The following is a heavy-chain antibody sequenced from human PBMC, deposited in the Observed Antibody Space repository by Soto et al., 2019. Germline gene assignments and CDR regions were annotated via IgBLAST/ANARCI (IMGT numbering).Heavy chain of an antibody. Sequence: SETLSLTCAVSGGSISSSNWWSWVRQPPGKGLEWIGEIYHSGSTNYNPSLKSRVTISVDKSKNQFYLKLSSVTAADTAVYYCAALVSYWYFDLWGRGTLVTVSS. J-gene: IGHJ2*01. D-gene: IGHD6-13*01. V-gene: IGHV4-4*02. CDR2: IYHSGST. CDR1: GGSISSSNW. CDR3: AALVSYWYFDL.